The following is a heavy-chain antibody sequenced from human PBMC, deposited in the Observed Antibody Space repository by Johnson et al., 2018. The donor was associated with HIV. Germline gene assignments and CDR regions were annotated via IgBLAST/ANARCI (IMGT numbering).Heavy chain of an antibody. D-gene: IGHD6-13*01. J-gene: IGHJ3*02. CDR3: ARRRSDSSSWEPPDDAFDI. V-gene: IGHV3-30*19. CDR2: IWYDGSNK. Sequence: QMQLVESGGGVVQPGRSLRLSCAASGFTFSSHGMHWVRQAPGKGLEWVAVIWYDGSNKYNADSVKGRFTISRDNSKNTLYLQMNSLRAEDTAVYYCARRRSDSSSWEPPDDAFDIWGQGTMVTVSS. CDR1: GFTFSSHG.